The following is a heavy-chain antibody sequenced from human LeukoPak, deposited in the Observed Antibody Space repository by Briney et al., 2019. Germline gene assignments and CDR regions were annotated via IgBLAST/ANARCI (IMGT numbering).Heavy chain of an antibody. J-gene: IGHJ4*02. CDR3: AKLWVMITFGGVIDIEAPGSSRDY. CDR1: GFTFSSYA. CDR2: ISGSGGST. Sequence: QPGGSLRLSCAASGFTFSSYAMSWVRQAPGKGLEWVSAISGSGGSTYYADSVKGRFTISRDNSKNTLYLQMNSLRAEDTAVYYCAKLWVMITFGGVIDIEAPGSSRDYWGQGTLVTVSS. V-gene: IGHV3-23*01. D-gene: IGHD3-16*02.